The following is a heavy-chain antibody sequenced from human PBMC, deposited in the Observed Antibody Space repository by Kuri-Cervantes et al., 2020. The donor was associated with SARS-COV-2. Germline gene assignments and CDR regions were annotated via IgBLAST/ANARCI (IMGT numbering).Heavy chain of an antibody. J-gene: IGHJ3*02. CDR2: IKKDGSEK. D-gene: IGHD6-19*01. CDR3: AREQWVDLGAIDI. CDR1: GFSFSMYG. Sequence: GGSLRLSCAASGFSFSMYGLSWVRQAPGKGLEWVANIKKDGSEKYYVDCVKGRFTIPKDNAKDSLYLQMNSLRAEDTAVYYCAREQWVDLGAIDIWGQGTMVTVSS. V-gene: IGHV3-7*01.